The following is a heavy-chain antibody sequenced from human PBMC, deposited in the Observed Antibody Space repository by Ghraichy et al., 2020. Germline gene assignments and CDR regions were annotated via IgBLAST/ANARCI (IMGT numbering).Heavy chain of an antibody. D-gene: IGHD4-17*01. CDR1: GHTFTSHV. V-gene: IGHV1-18*01. Sequence: ASVKVSCKAAGHTFTSHVISFVRQAPVQVHKRMGWISAYNGNTNYAQKLQGRVTMTTDTSTSTAYMELRSLRSDDTAVYYCARDLTYGDYDPNWYFDLWCRGFLVTVAS. CDR3: ARDLTYGDYDPNWYFDL. CDR2: ISAYNGNT. J-gene: IGHJ2*01.